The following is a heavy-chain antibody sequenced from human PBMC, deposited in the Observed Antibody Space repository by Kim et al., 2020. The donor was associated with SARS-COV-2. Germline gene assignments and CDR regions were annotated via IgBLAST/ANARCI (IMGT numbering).Heavy chain of an antibody. CDR2: IYHSGST. CDR1: GVSITSYF. V-gene: IGHV4-59*13. CDR3: RRVVVSVDDYFDP. J-gene: IGHJ5*02. Sequence: SETLSLTCTVSGVSITSYFWGWIRQTPGKGLEWIGYIYHSGSTKYNPSLKSRVIISVDTSKNQFFLNLSSMTAADTAAYYCRRVVVSVDDYFDPCGQGTL. D-gene: IGHD2-2*01.